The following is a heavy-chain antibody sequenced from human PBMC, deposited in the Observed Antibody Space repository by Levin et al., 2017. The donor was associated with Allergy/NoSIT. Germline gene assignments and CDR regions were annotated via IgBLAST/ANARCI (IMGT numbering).Heavy chain of an antibody. V-gene: IGHV2-70*01. CDR2: IDWDDDK. CDR1: GFSLSTSGMC. Sequence: KSGPTLVKPTQTLTLTCTFSGFSLSTSGMCVSWIRQPPGKALEWLALIDWDDDKYYSTSLKTRLTISKDTSKNQVVLTMTNMDPVDTATYYCARNRFEYSSSSLSYNWFDPWGQGTLVTVSS. D-gene: IGHD6-6*01. CDR3: ARNRFEYSSSSLSYNWFDP. J-gene: IGHJ5*02.